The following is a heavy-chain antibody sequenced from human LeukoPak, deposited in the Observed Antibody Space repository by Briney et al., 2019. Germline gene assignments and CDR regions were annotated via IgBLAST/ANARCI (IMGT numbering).Heavy chain of an antibody. CDR1: GFSFSSYD. D-gene: IGHD6-19*01. CDR3: TTITVASHFDY. J-gene: IGHJ4*02. CDR2: IRYDGNNK. V-gene: IGHV3-30*02. Sequence: GGSLRLSCAASGFSFSSYDMYWVRQAPGKGLEWVAFIRYDGNNKYYADSVKGRFTISRDNSESTLYLQLNSLRAEDTAVYYCTTITVASHFDYWGPRTLVTVSS.